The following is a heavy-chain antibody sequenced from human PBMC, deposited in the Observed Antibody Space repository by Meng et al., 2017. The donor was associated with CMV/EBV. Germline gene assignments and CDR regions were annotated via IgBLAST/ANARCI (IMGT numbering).Heavy chain of an antibody. V-gene: IGHV4-59*01. CDR3: AREGASITGTPFDY. D-gene: IGHD1/OR15-1a*01. Sequence: TVAGGSISSYYWSWIRQTPGKGLEWIGYIYYSGSTNYNPSLKSRVTISVDTSKNQFSLKLSSVTAADTAVYYCAREGASITGTPFDYWGQGTLVTVSS. CDR1: GGSISSYY. CDR2: IYYSGST. J-gene: IGHJ4*02.